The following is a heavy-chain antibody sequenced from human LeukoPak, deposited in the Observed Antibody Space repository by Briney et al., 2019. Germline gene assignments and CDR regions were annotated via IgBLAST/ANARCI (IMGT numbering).Heavy chain of an antibody. Sequence: AGSLRLSCAASGFTFSDYYMSWIRQAPRKGLEWVSYISSSNSYTNYEDSVKGRFTISRDNAQNSLYLQMNSLRAEDTAVYYCARESYSSTCLDGWGKGTTVTVSS. V-gene: IGHV3-11*06. CDR1: GFTFSDYY. CDR2: ISSSNSYT. D-gene: IGHD6-19*01. J-gene: IGHJ6*01. CDR3: ARESYSSTCLDG.